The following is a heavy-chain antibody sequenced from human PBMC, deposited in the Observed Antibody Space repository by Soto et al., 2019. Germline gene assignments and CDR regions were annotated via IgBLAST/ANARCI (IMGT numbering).Heavy chain of an antibody. J-gene: IGHJ4*02. D-gene: IGHD3-22*01. V-gene: IGHV1-69*01. Sequence: QVQLVQSGAEVKKPGSSVKVSCKASGGTLSSYAISWVRQAPGQGLEWMGGIIPIFGTANYAQKFQGRVTITADESTSTAYMELSSLRSEDTAVYYCARVVPYYYDSSGYYYFDYWGQGTLVTVSS. CDR1: GGTLSSYA. CDR3: ARVVPYYYDSSGYYYFDY. CDR2: IIPIFGTA.